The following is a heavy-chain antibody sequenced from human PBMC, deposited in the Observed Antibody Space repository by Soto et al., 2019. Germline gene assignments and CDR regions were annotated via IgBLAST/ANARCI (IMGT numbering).Heavy chain of an antibody. Sequence: PGESLKISCKGSGYSFTNYWIGWVRQMPGKGLEWMGIIYPGDSDTRYGPSFQGQVTISADKSISTAYLQWSSLKASDTAMYYCARKELSQWLVGGVDYWGQGTLVTVSS. V-gene: IGHV5-51*01. CDR1: GYSFTNYW. D-gene: IGHD6-19*01. CDR2: IYPGDSDT. J-gene: IGHJ4*02. CDR3: ARKELSQWLVGGVDY.